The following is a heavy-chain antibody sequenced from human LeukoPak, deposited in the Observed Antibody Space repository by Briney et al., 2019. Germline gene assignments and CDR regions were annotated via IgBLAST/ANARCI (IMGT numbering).Heavy chain of an antibody. CDR3: AKDTKWELRYYYYYMDV. CDR1: GFTFSSYS. J-gene: IGHJ6*03. Sequence: GGSLRLSCAASGFTFSSYSMNWVRQAPGKGLEWVSSISSSSSYIYYADSVKGRFTISRDNSKNTLYLQMNSLRAEDTAVYYCAKDTKWELRYYYYYMDVWGKGTTVAVSS. V-gene: IGHV3-21*01. D-gene: IGHD1-26*01. CDR2: ISSSSSYI.